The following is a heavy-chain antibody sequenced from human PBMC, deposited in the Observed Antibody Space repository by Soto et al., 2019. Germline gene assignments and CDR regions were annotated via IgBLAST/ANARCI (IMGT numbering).Heavy chain of an antibody. J-gene: IGHJ3*02. CDR1: GFSFSSYG. V-gene: IGHV3-30*18. CDR2: ISYDGSNK. CDR3: AKFVYDSSGPKGAFDI. D-gene: IGHD3-22*01. Sequence: PGGSLRLSCAASGFSFSSYGMHWVRQAPGKGLEWVAVISYDGSNKYYADSVKGRFTISRDNSKNTLYLQMNSLRAEDTAVYYCAKFVYDSSGPKGAFDIWGQGTMVTVS.